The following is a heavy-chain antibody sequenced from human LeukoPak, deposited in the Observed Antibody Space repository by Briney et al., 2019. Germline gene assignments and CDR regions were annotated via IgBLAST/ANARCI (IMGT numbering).Heavy chain of an antibody. D-gene: IGHD4-17*01. CDR2: IYYSGST. V-gene: IGHV4-59*01. CDR1: GGSISSYY. CDR3: ARDAGYGDYELGY. J-gene: IGHJ4*02. Sequence: SETLSLTCTVSGGSISSYYWSWIRQPPGKGLEWIGYIYYSGSTNYNPSLKSRVAISVDTSKNQFSLKLSSVTAADTAVYYCARDAGYGDYELGYWGQGTLVTVSS.